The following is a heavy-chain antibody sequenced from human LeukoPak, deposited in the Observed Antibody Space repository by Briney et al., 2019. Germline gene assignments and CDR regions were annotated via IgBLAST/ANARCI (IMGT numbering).Heavy chain of an antibody. Sequence: GGSLRLSCAASGFTFSSYAMSWVRQAPGKGLEWVSAISGSGGSTYYADSVKGRFTISRDNSKNTLYLQMNSLRAEDTAVYYCATGISMMIMAPGYWGQGTLVTVSS. CDR3: ATGISMMIMAPGY. J-gene: IGHJ1*01. V-gene: IGHV3-23*01. D-gene: IGHD3-22*01. CDR2: ISGSGGST. CDR1: GFTFSSYA.